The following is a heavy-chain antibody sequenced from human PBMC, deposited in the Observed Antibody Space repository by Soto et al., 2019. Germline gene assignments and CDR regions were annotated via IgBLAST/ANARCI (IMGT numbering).Heavy chain of an antibody. CDR1: GYTFTSYY. CDR3: AREGPTDAFDI. CDR2: INPSGGST. J-gene: IGHJ3*02. V-gene: IGHV1-46*01. Sequence: GASVKVSCKASGYTFTSYYMHWVRQAPGQGLEWMGIINPSGGSTSYAQKFQGRVTTTRDTSTSTVYMELSSLRSEDTAVYYCAREGPTDAFDIWGQGTMVTVSS.